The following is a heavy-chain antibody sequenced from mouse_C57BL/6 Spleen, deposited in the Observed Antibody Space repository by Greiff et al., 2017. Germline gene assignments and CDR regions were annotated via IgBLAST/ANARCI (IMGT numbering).Heavy chain of an antibody. J-gene: IGHJ4*01. V-gene: IGHV6-6*01. D-gene: IGHD2-4*01. CDR2: IRNKANNHAT. CDR3: TRPYDYDHYAMDY. Sequence: EVQVVESGGGLVQPGGSMKLSCAASGFTFSDAWMDWVRQSPEKGLEWVAEIRNKANNHATYYAESVKGRFTISRDDSKSSVYLQMNSLRAEDTGIYYCTRPYDYDHYAMDYWGQGTSVTVSS. CDR1: GFTFSDAW.